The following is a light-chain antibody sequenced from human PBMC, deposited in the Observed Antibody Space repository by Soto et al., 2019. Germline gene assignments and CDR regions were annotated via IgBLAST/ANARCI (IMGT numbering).Light chain of an antibody. CDR1: SSNFGAGYD. Sequence: VLTQPPSVSGAPGQRVTISCTGSSSNFGAGYDVHWYQQFPGTAPKLLIYGDNNRPSGVPDRFSGSKSGTSASLAITGLQAEDEADYYCQSFDNSLTAWVFGGGTKLTVL. J-gene: IGLJ3*02. CDR3: QSFDNSLTAWV. V-gene: IGLV1-40*01. CDR2: GDN.